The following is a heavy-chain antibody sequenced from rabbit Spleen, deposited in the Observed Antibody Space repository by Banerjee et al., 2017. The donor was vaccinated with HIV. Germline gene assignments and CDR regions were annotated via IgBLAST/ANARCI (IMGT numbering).Heavy chain of an antibody. CDR1: GLDFSSSYM. CDR3: ARDLENYAGSNYLDL. D-gene: IGHD8-1*01. J-gene: IGHJ3*01. Sequence: QEQLEESGGDLVKPGASLTLTCKASGLDFSSSYMICWVRPAPEKGLEWIACIDVSVSGSTYYANWTKGQFTISRTSSTAVTLQMTSLTAPDTATYFCARDLENYAGSNYLDLWGQGTLVTVS. CDR2: IDVSVSGST. V-gene: IGHV1S45*01.